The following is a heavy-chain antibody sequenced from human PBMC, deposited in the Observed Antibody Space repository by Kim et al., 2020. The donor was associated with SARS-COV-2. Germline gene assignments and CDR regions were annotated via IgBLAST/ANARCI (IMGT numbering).Heavy chain of an antibody. CDR2: INHSGST. CDR1: GGSFSGYY. Sequence: SETLSLTCAVYGGSFSGYYWSWIRQPPGKGLEWIGEINHSGSTNYNPSLKSRVTISVDTSKNQFSLKLSSVTAADTAVYYCARGLTPITGTTLRDRWVANRNNWFDPWGQGTLVTVSS. V-gene: IGHV4-34*01. J-gene: IGHJ5*02. D-gene: IGHD1-7*01. CDR3: ARGLTPITGTTLRDRWVANRNNWFDP.